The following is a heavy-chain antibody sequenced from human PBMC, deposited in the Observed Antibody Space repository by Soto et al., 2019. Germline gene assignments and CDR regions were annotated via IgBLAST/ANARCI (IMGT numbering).Heavy chain of an antibody. CDR3: VGGYYFGDY. CDR1: GFSFRTYG. J-gene: IGHJ4*02. CDR2: ISSDESNK. V-gene: IGHV3-30*03. Sequence: QVQLVESGGGVDQPGRSLRLSCAASGFSFRTYGMHWVRQAPGKGLEWVAVISSDESNKYYADSVKGRFTISRDNSKNTVYLQMNSLRAEDTAVYYCVGGYYFGDYWGQGTLVIVSS. D-gene: IGHD3-10*01.